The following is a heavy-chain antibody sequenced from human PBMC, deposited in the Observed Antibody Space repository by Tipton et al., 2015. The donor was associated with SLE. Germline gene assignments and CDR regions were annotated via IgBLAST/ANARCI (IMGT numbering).Heavy chain of an antibody. D-gene: IGHD6-6*01. CDR2: IYYSGST. CDR1: GGSISSSSYY. Sequence: LRLSCTVSGGSISSSSYYWGWIRQPPGKGLEWIGSIYYSGSTYYNPSLKSRVTISVDTSKNQFSLKLSSVTAADTAVYYCASRGEDSSNAGDCWGQRALVTVSS. CDR3: ASRGEDSSNAGDC. J-gene: IGHJ4*02. V-gene: IGHV4-39*07.